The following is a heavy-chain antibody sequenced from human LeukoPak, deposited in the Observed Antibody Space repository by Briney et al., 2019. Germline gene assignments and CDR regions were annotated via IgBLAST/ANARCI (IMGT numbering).Heavy chain of an antibody. CDR3: ARSRIVVVPAAPYCFDY. D-gene: IGHD2-2*01. CDR1: GYTFTSYG. J-gene: IGHJ4*02. V-gene: IGHV1-18*04. CDR2: ISAYNGNT. Sequence: ASVKVSCKASGYTFTSYGISWVRQAPGQGLEWMGWISAYNGNTNYAQKLQGRVTMTTDTSTSTAYMELRSLRSDDTAVYYCARSRIVVVPAAPYCFDYWGQGTLVTVSS.